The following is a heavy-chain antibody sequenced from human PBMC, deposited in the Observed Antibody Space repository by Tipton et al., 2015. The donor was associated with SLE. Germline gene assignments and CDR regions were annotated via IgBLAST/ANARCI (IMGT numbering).Heavy chain of an antibody. J-gene: IGHJ6*02. V-gene: IGHV4-59*08. Sequence: TLSLTCTVSGGSISGDYWSWIRQPAGRGLEWIGYIYYSGSTNYNPSLKSRVTISVDTSKNQFSLKLSSVTAADTAVYYCARHYDYYYYGMDVWGQGTTVTVSS. CDR3: ARHYDYYYYGMDV. D-gene: IGHD4-17*01. CDR1: GGSISGDY. CDR2: IYYSGST.